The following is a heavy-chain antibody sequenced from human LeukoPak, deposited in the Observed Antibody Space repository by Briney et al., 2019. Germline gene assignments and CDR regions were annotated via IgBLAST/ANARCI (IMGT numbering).Heavy chain of an antibody. J-gene: IGHJ3*02. CDR1: GYTLTGYY. CDR2: INPNSGGT. D-gene: IGHD3-10*01. V-gene: IGHV1-2*02. CDR3: AREARASGWFGENHDAFDI. Sequence: ASVMVSCRASGYTLTGYYMHWVRQAPGQGLEWLGWINPNSGGTNYAQKFQGRFTMTRDTSISTAYMELSRLRSDDTAVYYCAREARASGWFGENHDAFDIWGQGTMVTVSS.